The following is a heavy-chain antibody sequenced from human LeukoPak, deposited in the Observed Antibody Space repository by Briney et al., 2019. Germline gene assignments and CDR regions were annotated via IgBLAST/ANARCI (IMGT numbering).Heavy chain of an antibody. V-gene: IGHV3-48*01. CDR2: ISGVGGTI. J-gene: IGHJ5*02. CDR1: GFTFTSYS. Sequence: GGSLRLSCAVSGFTFTSYSMNWVRQAPGKGLEWLSYISGVGGTIHYADSVKGRLTTSRDNAKNSLYLQLNSLRAEDTAVYYCASLIKIEAWGQGTLVTVSS. CDR3: ASLIKIEA.